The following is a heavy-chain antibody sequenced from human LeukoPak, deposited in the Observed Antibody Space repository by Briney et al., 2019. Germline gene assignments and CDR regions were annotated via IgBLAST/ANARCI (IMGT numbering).Heavy chain of an antibody. CDR1: GFTFRTYG. CDR2: IRSDGKYK. J-gene: IGHJ4*02. Sequence: GGSLRLSCAASGFTFRTYGMHWVRQAPGKGLEWVAYIRSDGKYKPYADSVKGRFTISRDNSKNTMYLQMNSLRAEDTAVYYCAKDFPYSSGWYGDYWGQGTLVTVSS. D-gene: IGHD6-19*01. CDR3: AKDFPYSSGWYGDY. V-gene: IGHV3-30*02.